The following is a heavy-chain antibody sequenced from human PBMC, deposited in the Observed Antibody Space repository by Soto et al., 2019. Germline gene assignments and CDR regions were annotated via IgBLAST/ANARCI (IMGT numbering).Heavy chain of an antibody. V-gene: IGHV3-72*01. J-gene: IGHJ4*02. CDR2: SRNKANSYST. CDR1: GFTFSDHY. Sequence: EVQLVESGGGLVQPGGSLSLSCAASGFTFSDHYMDWVRQAPGKGLEWVGRSRNKANSYSTEYAASVKGRFTLSRNESKNSLYLQMNSLKTEDTAVYYCARFSGSYTRGLDYWGQGTLVTVSS. D-gene: IGHD1-26*01. CDR3: ARFSGSYTRGLDY.